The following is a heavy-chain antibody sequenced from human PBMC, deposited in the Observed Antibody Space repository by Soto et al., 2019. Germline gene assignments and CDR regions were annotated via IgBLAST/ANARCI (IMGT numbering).Heavy chain of an antibody. CDR2: IYYSGST. V-gene: IGHV4-39*01. CDR1: GGSISSSSYY. Sequence: QLQLQESGPGLVKPSETLSLTCTVSGGSISSSSYYWGWIRQPPGKGLEWIGSIYYSGSTYYNPSLKSRVTISVDTSKNQFSLELSSGTAADTAVYSCASPFYGAYSYGMDVWGQGTTVTVSS. CDR3: ASPFYGAYSYGMDV. J-gene: IGHJ6*02. D-gene: IGHD4-17*01.